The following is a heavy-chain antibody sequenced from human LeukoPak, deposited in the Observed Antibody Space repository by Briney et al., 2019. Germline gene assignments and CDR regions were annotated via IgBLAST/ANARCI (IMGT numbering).Heavy chain of an antibody. CDR1: KFTFNIYA. V-gene: IGHV3-23*01. CDR3: AKTSGMGGAVASFDS. J-gene: IGHJ4*02. CDR2: ISGSGGAT. D-gene: IGHD3-16*01. Sequence: LSGGSLRLSCAASKFTFNIYAMSWVRQAPGKGLEWVSAISGSGGATYYADSVKGRFTISRDNFKNTPYLQMNTLRAEDTAVYYCAKTSGMGGAVASFDSWGQGTLVTVSS.